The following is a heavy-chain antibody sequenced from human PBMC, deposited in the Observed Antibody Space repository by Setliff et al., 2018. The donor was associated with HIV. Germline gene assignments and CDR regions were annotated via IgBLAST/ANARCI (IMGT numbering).Heavy chain of an antibody. J-gene: IGHJ4*02. D-gene: IGHD3-16*02. CDR1: SYSISSVHS. Sequence: SETLSLTCDVSSYSISSVHSWGWIRQPPGKRLEWIGTMHHSGNTHYKPSLKGRVTVSLDTSKKQLSLKLNSVTAADTAVYYCARASGDYVWGSYRYPFDYWGQGSLVTVSS. V-gene: IGHV4-38-2*01. CDR3: ARASGDYVWGSYRYPFDY. CDR2: MHHSGNT.